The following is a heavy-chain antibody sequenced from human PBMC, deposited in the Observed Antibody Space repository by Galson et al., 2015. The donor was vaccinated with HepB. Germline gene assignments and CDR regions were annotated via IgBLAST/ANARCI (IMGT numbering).Heavy chain of an antibody. Sequence: SLRLSCAVSGFTFHNYAMSWIRQAPGKGLEWVSVISGSGHITYYADSVKGRFTISRDNSNNTLYLQMNSLRAEDAAVYYCAKDKCATVDCSSPIGFFDYWGQGSLVTVSS. CDR3: AKDKCATVDCSSPIGFFDY. CDR2: ISGSGHIT. D-gene: IGHD2-21*02. CDR1: GFTFHNYA. J-gene: IGHJ4*02. V-gene: IGHV3-23*01.